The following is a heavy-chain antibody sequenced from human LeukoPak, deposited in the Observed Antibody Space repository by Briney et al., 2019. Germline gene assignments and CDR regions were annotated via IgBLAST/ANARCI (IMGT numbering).Heavy chain of an antibody. CDR3: ATGEVIIRDVYFDS. D-gene: IGHD3-3*01. CDR1: GGTFNDYG. CDR2: VVPIPDTA. Sequence: GSSVKVFCTALGGTFNDYGFNWVRQAPGQGLEWMGRVVPIPDTASYAEKFQGRLTITADKSTSTAYMELSGLRTDDTALYYCATGEVIIRDVYFDSWGQGTLVTVSS. J-gene: IGHJ4*02. V-gene: IGHV1-69*04.